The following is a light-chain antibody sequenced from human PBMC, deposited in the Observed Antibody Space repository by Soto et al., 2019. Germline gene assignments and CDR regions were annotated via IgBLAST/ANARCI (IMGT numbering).Light chain of an antibody. CDR3: QQYTKSPWT. Sequence: EVVLTQSPGTLSLSPGERATLSCGASQSVGSRYVAWYQQKPGQAPRLLIYGASSRATGIPDRFSGSGSGTDFTLTISRLEPEDFAVYYCQQYTKSPWTFGQGTKVEMK. J-gene: IGKJ1*01. V-gene: IGKV3-20*01. CDR1: QSVGSRY. CDR2: GAS.